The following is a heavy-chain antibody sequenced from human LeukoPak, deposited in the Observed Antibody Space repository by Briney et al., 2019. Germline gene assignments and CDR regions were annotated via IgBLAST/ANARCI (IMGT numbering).Heavy chain of an antibody. CDR2: IGGTGSNI. CDR3: AKDSVAATDHWFDR. V-gene: IGHV3-23*01. J-gene: IGHJ5*02. CDR1: GFTFRSYA. Sequence: GGSLRLSCAASGFTFRSYALSWDRQAPGKGLEWVSVIGGTGSNIYYADSVKGRFGISRDNSKNTLYLQMNSLTADDTTVYYCAKDSVAATDHWFDRWGQGTLVTVSS. D-gene: IGHD4-23*01.